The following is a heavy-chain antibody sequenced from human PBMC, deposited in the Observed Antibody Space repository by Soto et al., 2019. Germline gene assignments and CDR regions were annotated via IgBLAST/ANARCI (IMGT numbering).Heavy chain of an antibody. J-gene: IGHJ4*02. V-gene: IGHV3-23*01. Sequence: GGSLRLSCAASGFTFSSYAMTWVRQAPGKGLEWVSGISGSGGSTYYADSVKGRLTISRDNSKNTLYLQMSSLRAEDTAVYYCAKDLYYYDSWGQGTLVTVSS. CDR1: GFTFSSYA. CDR3: AKDLYYYDS. CDR2: ISGSGGST.